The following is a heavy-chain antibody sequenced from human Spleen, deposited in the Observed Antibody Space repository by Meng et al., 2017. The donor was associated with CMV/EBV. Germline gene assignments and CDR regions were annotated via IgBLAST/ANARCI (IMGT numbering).Heavy chain of an antibody. Sequence: ASVKVSCKTSGFTFTDYYLHWLRQATGQGIEWMGWVNPHSGGTNYAQRFQGRLTVARDAPINTAYMELNKLTYEDAAFYFCARSTRGYDPDFDHWGQGTLVTVSS. CDR2: VNPHSGGT. CDR1: GFTFTDYY. J-gene: IGHJ4*02. D-gene: IGHD5-12*01. V-gene: IGHV1-2*02. CDR3: ARSTRGYDPDFDH.